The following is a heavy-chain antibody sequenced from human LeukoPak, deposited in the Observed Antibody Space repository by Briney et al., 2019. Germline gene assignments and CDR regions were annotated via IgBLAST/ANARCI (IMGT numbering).Heavy chain of an antibody. CDR3: ARRTVAGPGAVY. CDR1: GGSISSSSYN. Sequence: SETLSLTCTVSGGSISSSSYNWGWLRQPPGLGLEWIVSLFYTGSTNYSPSLRSRVTISLATSKNQYSLKLTSVTAADTAVYYCARRTVAGPGAVYWGQGTLVIASS. J-gene: IGHJ4*02. D-gene: IGHD6-19*01. CDR2: LFYTGST. V-gene: IGHV4-39*01.